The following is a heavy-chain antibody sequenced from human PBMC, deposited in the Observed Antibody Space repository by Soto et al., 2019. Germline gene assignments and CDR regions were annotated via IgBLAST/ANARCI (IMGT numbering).Heavy chain of an antibody. Sequence: KPSETLSLTCTVSGASVSSYYWSWFRQPVGKGLEWIGRIHSSGNLNYNPSLESRVTMSLDTSKNQFSLRLTSVTAADTALYLCARDVGKNYWGQGIRVTVSS. D-gene: IGHD3-10*01. CDR3: ARDVGKNY. V-gene: IGHV4-4*07. J-gene: IGHJ4*02. CDR1: GASVSSYY. CDR2: IHSSGNL.